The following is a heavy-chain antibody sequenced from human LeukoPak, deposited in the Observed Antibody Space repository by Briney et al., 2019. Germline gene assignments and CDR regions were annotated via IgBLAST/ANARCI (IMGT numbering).Heavy chain of an antibody. D-gene: IGHD1-26*01. J-gene: IGHJ6*03. CDR1: GDSVSSNSAA. CDR3: ARNSAKGSYSGSYHATPYYMDV. Sequence: SQTLSLTCAISGDSVSSNSAAWNWIRQSPSRGLEWLGRTYYRSKWYNDYAVSVKSRITINPDTSKNQFSLQLNSVTPEDTAVYYCARNSAKGSYSGSYHATPYYMDVWGKGTTVTVSS. V-gene: IGHV6-1*01. CDR2: TYYRSKWYN.